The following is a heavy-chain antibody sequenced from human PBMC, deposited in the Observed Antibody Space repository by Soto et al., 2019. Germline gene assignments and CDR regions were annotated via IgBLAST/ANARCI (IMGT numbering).Heavy chain of an antibody. CDR1: GYTFTNYY. CDR3: ARVFWGPMDY. Sequence: EASVKVSCKASGYTFTNYYMHWVRQAPGQGLEWMGIIYPSGGSTRNAQKFQGRVTMTRDTSTSTVYMELSSLRSEDTAVYYCARVFWGPMDYGGRGTLATVS. J-gene: IGHJ4*02. D-gene: IGHD3-16*01. V-gene: IGHV1-46*01. CDR2: IYPSGGST.